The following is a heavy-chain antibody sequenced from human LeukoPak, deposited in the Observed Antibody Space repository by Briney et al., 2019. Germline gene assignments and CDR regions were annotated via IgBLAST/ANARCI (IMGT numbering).Heavy chain of an antibody. CDR3: ARHRGYCSSTSCSYNWFDP. Sequence: SETLSLTCTVSGGSISSYYWSWIRQPPGKGLEWIGYIYYSGSTNCNPSLKSRVTMSVDTSKNRFSLKLSSVTAADTAVYYCARHRGYCSSTSCSYNWFDPWGQGTLVTVSS. V-gene: IGHV4-59*08. CDR1: GGSISSYY. D-gene: IGHD2-2*03. J-gene: IGHJ5*02. CDR2: IYYSGST.